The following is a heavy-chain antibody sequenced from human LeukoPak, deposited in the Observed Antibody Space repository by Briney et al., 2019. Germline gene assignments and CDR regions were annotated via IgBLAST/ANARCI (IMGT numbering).Heavy chain of an antibody. D-gene: IGHD3-22*01. V-gene: IGHV1-2*02. J-gene: IGHJ4*02. CDR3: ARVSSSGHYFFDY. CDR2: INPNSGGT. Sequence: ASVKVSCKASGYTFTAYYVHWVRQAPGQGLEWMGWINPNSGGTNYAQKFQGRVTMSRDTSTSTAYMELSSLRSDDTAVYYCARVSSSGHYFFDYWGQGSLVIVTS. CDR1: GYTFTAYY.